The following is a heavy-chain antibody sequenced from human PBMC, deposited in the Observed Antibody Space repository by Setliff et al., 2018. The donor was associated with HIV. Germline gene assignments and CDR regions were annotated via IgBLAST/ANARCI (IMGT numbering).Heavy chain of an antibody. CDR1: GFTFSSYG. CDR3: AREGGSSGYCGYFDY. D-gene: IGHD3-22*01. CDR2: IRYDGSNK. J-gene: IGHJ4*02. Sequence: HPGGSLRLSCAASGFTFSSYGLHWVRQAPGKGLEWVAFIRYDGSNKYYADSVKGRFTISRDNSKNTLYLQMNSLRAEDTAVYYCAREGGSSGYCGYFDYWGQGTLVTVSS. V-gene: IGHV3-30*02.